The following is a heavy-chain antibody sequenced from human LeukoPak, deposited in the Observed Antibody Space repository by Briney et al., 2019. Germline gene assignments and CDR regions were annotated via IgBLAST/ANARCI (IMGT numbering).Heavy chain of an antibody. CDR1: GGSISGYY. CDR3: ARRLGDDTRVFDR. J-gene: IGHJ5*02. D-gene: IGHD3-22*01. Sequence: SETLSLTCTVSGGSISGYYWSWIRQPPGKGLEWIGFMYYSGTTNYNPSLKSRVTISVDTSKNQISLTLSSVTAADTAIYYCARRLGDDTRVFDRWGQGILVTVSS. CDR2: MYYSGTT. V-gene: IGHV4-59*08.